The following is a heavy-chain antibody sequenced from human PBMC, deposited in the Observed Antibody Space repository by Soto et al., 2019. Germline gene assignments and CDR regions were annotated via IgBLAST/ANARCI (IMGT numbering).Heavy chain of an antibody. CDR3: ARDHIYAFDN. D-gene: IGHD5-18*01. V-gene: IGHV3-9*01. CDR2: INWKSDI. Sequence: GGSLRLSCAVSGFTFDDNAMHWVRQAPEKGLEWVSGINWKSDIGYADSVKGRFTISRDNAENSLYLQMNSLTDEDTAVYYCARDHIYAFDNWGQGTPVTVSS. J-gene: IGHJ4*02. CDR1: GFTFDDNA.